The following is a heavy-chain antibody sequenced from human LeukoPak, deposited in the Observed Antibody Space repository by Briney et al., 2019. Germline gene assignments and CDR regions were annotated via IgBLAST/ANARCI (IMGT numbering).Heavy chain of an antibody. CDR1: GYTFTGYY. D-gene: IGHD5-12*01. J-gene: IGHJ4*02. CDR3: ARDHSRVEPWLRYVDY. Sequence: SVKVSCKASGYTFTGYYMHWVRQAPGQGLEWMGWINPNSGGTNYAQKFQGRVTMTRDTSISTAYMELSRLRSDDTAVYYCARDHSRVEPWLRYVDYWGQGTLVTVSS. CDR2: INPNSGGT. V-gene: IGHV1-2*02.